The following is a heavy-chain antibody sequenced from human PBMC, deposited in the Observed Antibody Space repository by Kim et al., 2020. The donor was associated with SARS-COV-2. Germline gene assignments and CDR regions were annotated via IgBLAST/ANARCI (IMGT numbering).Heavy chain of an antibody. J-gene: IGHJ6*02. CDR2: ISSSGSTI. Sequence: GGSLRLSCAASGFTFSSYEMNWVRQAPGKGLEWVSYISSSGSTIYYADSVKGRFTISRDNAKNSLYLQMNSLRAEDTAVYYCARDRGRPIWFGELHLRYCMDVWGQGTTVTVSS. V-gene: IGHV3-48*03. CDR3: ARDRGRPIWFGELHLRYCMDV. D-gene: IGHD3-10*01. CDR1: GFTFSSYE.